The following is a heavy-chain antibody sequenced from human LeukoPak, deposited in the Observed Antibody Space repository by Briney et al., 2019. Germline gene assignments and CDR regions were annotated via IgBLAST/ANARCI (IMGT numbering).Heavy chain of an antibody. J-gene: IGHJ5*02. D-gene: IGHD5-18*01. CDR1: GGTFSSYA. CDR3: ARDKSDTAMVYNWFDP. CDR2: IIPILGIA. V-gene: IGHV1-69*04. Sequence: SVKVSCKASGGTFSSYAISWVRQAPGQGLEWMGRIIPILGIANYAQKFQGRVTITADESTSTAYMELSSLRSEDTAVYYCARDKSDTAMVYNWFDPWGQGTLVTVSS.